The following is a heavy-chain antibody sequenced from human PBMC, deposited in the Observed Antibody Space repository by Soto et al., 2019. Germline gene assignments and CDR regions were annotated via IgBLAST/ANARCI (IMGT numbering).Heavy chain of an antibody. CDR2: IHSGGDT. CDR3: ARSRTGTTYGGMDV. Sequence: EVQLVESGGDLVQPGGSLRLSCAASGFAVSSNYMTWVRQAPGKGLEWVSVIHSGGDTHYADSLRGRFTISRDNYKNTLYLQRNSLRAEDTAVYYCARSRTGTTYGGMDVWGQGTTVTVSS. V-gene: IGHV3-66*01. CDR1: GFAVSSNY. D-gene: IGHD1-7*01. J-gene: IGHJ6*02.